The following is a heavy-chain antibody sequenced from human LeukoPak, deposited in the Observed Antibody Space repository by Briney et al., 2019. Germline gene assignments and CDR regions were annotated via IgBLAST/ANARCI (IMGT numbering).Heavy chain of an antibody. CDR2: IYYSGST. CDR3: ARGKYSSFYPIGYYYYMDV. V-gene: IGHV4-59*01. Sequence: SETLSLTCTVSGGSISSYYWSWIRQPPGKGLDWIGYIYYSGSTNYNPSLKSRVTISVDTSKNQFSLKLSSVTAADTAVYYCARGKYSSFYPIGYYYYMDVWGKGTTVTVSS. CDR1: GGSISSYY. D-gene: IGHD6-6*01. J-gene: IGHJ6*03.